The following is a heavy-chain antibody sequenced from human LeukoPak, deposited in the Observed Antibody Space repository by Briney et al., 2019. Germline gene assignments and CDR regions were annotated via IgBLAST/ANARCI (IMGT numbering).Heavy chain of an antibody. Sequence: PGGSLRLSCAASGFTFSSYAMSWVRQAPGKGLEWVSAISGSGGSTYYADSVKGRFTISRDNSKNTLYLQMNSLRAEDTAVYYCAKDQRYGSGPEKWFDPWGQGTLVTVSS. D-gene: IGHD3-10*01. V-gene: IGHV3-23*01. CDR1: GFTFSSYA. CDR2: ISGSGGST. CDR3: AKDQRYGSGPEKWFDP. J-gene: IGHJ5*02.